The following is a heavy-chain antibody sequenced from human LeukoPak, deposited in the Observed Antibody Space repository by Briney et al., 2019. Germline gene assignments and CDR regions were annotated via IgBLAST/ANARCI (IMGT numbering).Heavy chain of an antibody. Sequence: GGSLRLSCAASGFTFSSYAMHWVRQAPGKGLEWVAVISYDGSNKYYADSVKGRFTISRDNSKNTLYLQMNSLRVEDTAVYYCARDRQWPVPVQYFDYWGQGTLVTVSS. CDR3: ARDRQWPVPVQYFDY. CDR2: ISYDGSNK. CDR1: GFTFSSYA. V-gene: IGHV3-30-3*01. J-gene: IGHJ4*02. D-gene: IGHD6-19*01.